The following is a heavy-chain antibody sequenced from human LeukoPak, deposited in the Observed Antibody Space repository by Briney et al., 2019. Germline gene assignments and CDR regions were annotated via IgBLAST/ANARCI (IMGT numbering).Heavy chain of an antibody. D-gene: IGHD1-26*01. V-gene: IGHV1-18*01. CDR1: GFSFSSYG. CDR2: ISAYNGKT. Sequence: ASVRVSCKASGFSFSSYGFSWVRQAPGQGLEWMGWISAYNGKTNYAQKFQGRVTMTTDTSTTTVYMDLRSLRSDDTAVYFCARGGALTSFHSWGQGTLITVSS. J-gene: IGHJ4*02. CDR3: ARGGALTSFHS.